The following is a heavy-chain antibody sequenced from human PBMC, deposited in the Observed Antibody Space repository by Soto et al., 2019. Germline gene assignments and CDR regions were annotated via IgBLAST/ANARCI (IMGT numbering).Heavy chain of an antibody. CDR1: GYTFASYA. J-gene: IGHJ4*02. Sequence: ASVKVSCKASGYTFASYAISWMRQAPGQGLEWMGWISAYNGNTNYAQKLQGRVTMTTDTSTSTAYMELRSLRSDDTAVYYCARDRDSTAFDYWGQGTLVTVSS. CDR2: ISAYNGNT. V-gene: IGHV1-18*01. D-gene: IGHD2-15*01. CDR3: ARDRDSTAFDY.